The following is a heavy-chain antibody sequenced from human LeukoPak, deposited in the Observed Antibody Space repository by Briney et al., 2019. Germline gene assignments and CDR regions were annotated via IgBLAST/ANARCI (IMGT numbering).Heavy chain of an antibody. D-gene: IGHD3-10*01. CDR2: IYSGNRT. CDR3: ARDTVRGSHPDAFHI. Sequence: PGGSLRLSCAASGFTVSSNYMSWVRQAPGKGLEWVSVIYSGNRTCYADSVKGRFTISRDNSKNTLYLQMKNLRAEDTAVYYCARDTVRGSHPDAFHIWGQGTMVTVSP. J-gene: IGHJ3*02. V-gene: IGHV3-53*01. CDR1: GFTVSSNY.